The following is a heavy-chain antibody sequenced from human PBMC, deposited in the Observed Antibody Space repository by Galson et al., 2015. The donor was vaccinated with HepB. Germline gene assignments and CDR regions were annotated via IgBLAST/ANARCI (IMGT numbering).Heavy chain of an antibody. Sequence: SVKVSCKASGYTFTSYYMHWVRQAPGQGLEWMGRINPNSGGTNYAQKFQGRVTMTRDTSISTAYMELSRLRSDDTVVYYCARGGSSGWYGGYYYGMDVWGQGTTVTVSS. CDR2: INPNSGGT. CDR1: GYTFTSYY. D-gene: IGHD6-19*01. V-gene: IGHV1-2*05. J-gene: IGHJ6*02. CDR3: ARGGSSGWYGGYYYGMDV.